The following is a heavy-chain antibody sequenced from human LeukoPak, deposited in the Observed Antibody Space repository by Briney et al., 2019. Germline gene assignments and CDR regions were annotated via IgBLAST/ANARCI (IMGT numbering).Heavy chain of an antibody. Sequence: SVKVSCKASGGTFSSYAISWVRQAPGQGLEWMGRIIPILGIANYAQKFQGRVTITADKSTSTAYMELSSLRFEDTAVYYCARDEDDKEDWGQGTLVTVSS. V-gene: IGHV1-69*04. CDR3: ARDEDDKED. CDR2: IIPILGIA. D-gene: IGHD3-22*01. J-gene: IGHJ4*02. CDR1: GGTFSSYA.